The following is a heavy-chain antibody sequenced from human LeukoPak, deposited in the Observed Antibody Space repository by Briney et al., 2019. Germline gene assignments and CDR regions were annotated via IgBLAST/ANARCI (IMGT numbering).Heavy chain of an antibody. Sequence: GGSLRLSCAASGFTFSNYAMSWVRQAPGKGLEWVSGIGGSGATTYYADSVKGRFTISRDNSKNTLYLQMNSLRAEDTAVYYCAKEEAGAVAGRFDFWGQGTLVTVSS. CDR3: AKEEAGAVAGRFDF. CDR2: IGGSGATT. V-gene: IGHV3-23*01. J-gene: IGHJ4*02. CDR1: GFTFSNYA. D-gene: IGHD6-19*01.